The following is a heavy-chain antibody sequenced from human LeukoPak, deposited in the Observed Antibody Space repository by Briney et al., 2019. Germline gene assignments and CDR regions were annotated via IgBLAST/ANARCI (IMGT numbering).Heavy chain of an antibody. Sequence: SVKVSCKASGGTFSSYAISWVRQAPGQGLEWMGGIIPIFGTANYAQKFQGRVTITADESTSTAYMELSSLRSEDTAAYYCARDLAARGNYYYYYMDVWGKGTTVTVSS. J-gene: IGHJ6*03. D-gene: IGHD6-6*01. CDR3: ARDLAARGNYYYYYMDV. CDR2: IIPIFGTA. CDR1: GGTFSSYA. V-gene: IGHV1-69*13.